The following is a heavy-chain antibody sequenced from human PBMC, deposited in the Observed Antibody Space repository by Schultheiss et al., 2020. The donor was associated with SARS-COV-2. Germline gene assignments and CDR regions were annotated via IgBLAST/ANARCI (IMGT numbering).Heavy chain of an antibody. D-gene: IGHD3-10*01. J-gene: IGHJ5*02. V-gene: IGHV3-30*03. CDR3: ARDRGRNWFDP. CDR1: GFTFSSYG. CDR2: ISYDGSNK. Sequence: GGSLRLSCAASGFTFSSYGMHWVRQAPGKGLEWVAVISYDGSNKYYADSVKGRFTISRDNSKNTLYLQMNSLRAEDTAVYYCARDRGRNWFDPWGQGTLVTVSS.